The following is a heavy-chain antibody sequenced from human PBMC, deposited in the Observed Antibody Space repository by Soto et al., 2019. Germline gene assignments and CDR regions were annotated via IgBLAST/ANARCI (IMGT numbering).Heavy chain of an antibody. CDR1: GGSISSGGYY. D-gene: IGHD2-8*01. Sequence: QVQLQESGPGLVKPSQTLSLTCTVSGGSISSGGYYWSWIRQHPGKGLEWIGYIYYSGSTYYNPSLKSRVTISVDTSKTQFSLKLSSVTAADTAVYYCASLKSMYAIHGGYYFDYWGQGTLVTVSS. V-gene: IGHV4-31*03. CDR3: ASLKSMYAIHGGYYFDY. CDR2: IYYSGST. J-gene: IGHJ4*02.